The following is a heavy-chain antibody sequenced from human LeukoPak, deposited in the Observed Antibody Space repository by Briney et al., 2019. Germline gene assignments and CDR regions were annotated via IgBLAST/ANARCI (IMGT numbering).Heavy chain of an antibody. CDR3: ARERDGYNYADY. V-gene: IGHV3-21*01. J-gene: IGHJ4*02. CDR2: ISSSRSYI. CDR1: GFTLNTYG. D-gene: IGHD5-24*01. Sequence: GGSLRLSCAASGFTLNTYGMNWVRQAPGKELEWVSFISSSRSYIYYADSVKGRFTIARDNAKKLVHLQMNSLRAEDTAVYYWARERDGYNYADYWGQGTLVTVSS.